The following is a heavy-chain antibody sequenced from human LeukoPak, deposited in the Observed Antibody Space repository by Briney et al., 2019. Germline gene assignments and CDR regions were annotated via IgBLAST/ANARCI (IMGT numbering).Heavy chain of an antibody. D-gene: IGHD6-19*01. V-gene: IGHV3-23*01. CDR2: ISGSGGRT. CDR1: GFTFSSYA. CDR3: AKAWSSDWYDY. J-gene: IGHJ4*02. Sequence: GGSLRLSCAASGFTFSSYAMSWVRQAPGKGLEWVSAISGSGGRTYYADSVKGRFTISRDNSKSTLYLQMNSLRAEDTAVYYCAKAWSSDWYDYWGQGTQVTVSS.